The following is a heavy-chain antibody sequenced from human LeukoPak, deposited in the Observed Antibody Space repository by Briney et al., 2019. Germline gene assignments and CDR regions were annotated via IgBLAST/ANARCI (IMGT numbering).Heavy chain of an antibody. J-gene: IGHJ4*02. CDR3: ARDRGRKTTVTTIDY. CDR1: GFTFSDYY. Sequence: PGGSLRLSCAASGFTFSDYYMSWIRQAPGKGLEWVSYISSSSSTIYYADSVKGRFTISRDNAKNSLYLQMNSLRAEDTAVYYCARDRGRKTTVTTIDYWGQGTLVTVSS. V-gene: IGHV3-11*04. D-gene: IGHD4-17*01. CDR2: ISSSSSTI.